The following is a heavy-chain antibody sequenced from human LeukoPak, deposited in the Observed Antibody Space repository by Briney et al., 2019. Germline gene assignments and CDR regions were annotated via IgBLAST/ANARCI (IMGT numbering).Heavy chain of an antibody. CDR2: IYYSGST. CDR3: ARHLIAVAGTGSVFDI. J-gene: IGHJ3*02. CDR1: GGSISSSYYY. V-gene: IGHV4-39*01. D-gene: IGHD6-19*01. Sequence: KPSETLSLTCTVSGGSISSSYYYWGWIRQPPGKGLEWIGSIYYSGSTCYNPSLRSRVTISVDTSKNQFSLKLSSVTAADTAVYYCARHLIAVAGTGSVFDIWGQGTTVTVSS.